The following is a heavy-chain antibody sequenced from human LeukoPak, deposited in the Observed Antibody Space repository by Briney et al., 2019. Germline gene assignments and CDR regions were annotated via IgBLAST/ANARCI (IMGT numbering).Heavy chain of an antibody. Sequence: GGSLRLSCAASGFGFKDYYFSWIRQAPGKGLEWVSFINVNGGAMYYADFVKGRLTISRDNAKSSLYLEMNSLRVEDTAVYYCARGPRILAAGSYYFDYWGQGSLVTVSS. CDR2: INVNGGAM. CDR1: GFGFKDYY. V-gene: IGHV3-11*01. J-gene: IGHJ4*02. CDR3: ARGPRILAAGSYYFDY. D-gene: IGHD6-13*01.